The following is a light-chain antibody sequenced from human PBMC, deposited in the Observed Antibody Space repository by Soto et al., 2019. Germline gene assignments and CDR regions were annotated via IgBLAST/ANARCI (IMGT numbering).Light chain of an antibody. J-gene: IGKJ4*01. Sequence: VVLTQSPAILALSPGDRATLSCRASQSVSSSYLAWYQHKPGQAPRLLIHGASSRVTGIPDRFSGSGSGTDFTLTITRLEPEDFEVYYCQQYQSLTVGGGTKVDSK. CDR3: QQYQSLT. CDR1: QSVSSSY. CDR2: GAS. V-gene: IGKV3-20*01.